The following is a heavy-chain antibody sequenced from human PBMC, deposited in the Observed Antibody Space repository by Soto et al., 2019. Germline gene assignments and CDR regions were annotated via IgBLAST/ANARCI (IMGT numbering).Heavy chain of an antibody. V-gene: IGHV3-23*01. CDR2: ISGSGGST. CDR1: GFTFSSYA. CDR3: AKVGAYCSGGSCYFLSYYYYMDV. J-gene: IGHJ6*03. D-gene: IGHD2-15*01. Sequence: GGSLRLSCVASGFTFSSYAMSWVRQAPGKGLEWVSAISGSGGSTYYADSVKGRFTISRDNSKNTLYLQINSLRAEDTAVYYCAKVGAYCSGGSCYFLSYYYYMDVWGKGTTVTVSS.